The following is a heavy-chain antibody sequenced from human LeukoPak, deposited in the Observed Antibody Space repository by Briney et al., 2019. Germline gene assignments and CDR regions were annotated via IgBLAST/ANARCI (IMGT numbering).Heavy chain of an antibody. CDR2: THYTGRT. CDR3: TRAGTTVTTEYYYMDV. V-gene: IGHV4-59*02. D-gene: IGHD4-17*01. CDR1: GDSVSAHY. J-gene: IGHJ6*03. Sequence: PSETLSLTCTVSGDSVSAHYWTWIRQPPGKGLEWIGYTHYTGRTISNPGLKSRVTMSVDTSTNQVSLRVMSVTAADTAMYYCTRAGTTVTTEYYYMDVWGKGTTVTVSS.